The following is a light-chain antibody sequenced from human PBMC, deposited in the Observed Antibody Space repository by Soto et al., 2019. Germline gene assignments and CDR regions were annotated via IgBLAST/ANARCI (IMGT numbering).Light chain of an antibody. V-gene: IGLV3-1*01. CDR1: KLGDKY. J-gene: IGLJ2*01. CDR3: QAWDSSTAI. CDR2: QST. Sequence: SYELTQPPSVSVSPGQTVSITCSGDKLGDKYASWYQQRTGQSPVLAIYQSTERPSGIPERFSGSNSGNTATLTISGTQAIDEAEYYCQAWDSSTAIFGGGTKLTVL.